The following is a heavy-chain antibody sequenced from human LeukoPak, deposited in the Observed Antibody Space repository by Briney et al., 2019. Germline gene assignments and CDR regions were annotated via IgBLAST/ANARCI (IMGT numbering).Heavy chain of an antibody. CDR3: ARDGTAAGLYFDL. D-gene: IGHD6-13*01. CDR1: GFTFTDYW. CDR2: IRQDGSEK. V-gene: IGHV3-7*01. J-gene: IGHJ4*01. Sequence: GGSLRLSCEVSGFTFTDYWMNWVRQAPGKGPEWVASIRQDGSEKTYVDSVKGRFTISRDNTKNSLSLQLNGLRAEGTAVYYCARDGTAAGLYFDLWGQGTLVTVSS.